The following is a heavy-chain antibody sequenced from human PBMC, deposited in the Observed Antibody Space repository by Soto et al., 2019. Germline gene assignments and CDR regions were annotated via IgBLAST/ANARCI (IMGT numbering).Heavy chain of an antibody. Sequence: QVQLVESGGGVVQPGRSLRLSCAASGFTFSSYGMHWVRQAPGKGLEWVAVIWYDGSNKYYADSVKGRFTISRDNSKNTLYLQMNSLRAEDTAVYYCARDLNLEFEAGPYGMDVWGQGTTVTVSS. CDR2: IWYDGSNK. D-gene: IGHD3-10*01. CDR1: GFTFSSYG. J-gene: IGHJ6*02. CDR3: ARDLNLEFEAGPYGMDV. V-gene: IGHV3-33*01.